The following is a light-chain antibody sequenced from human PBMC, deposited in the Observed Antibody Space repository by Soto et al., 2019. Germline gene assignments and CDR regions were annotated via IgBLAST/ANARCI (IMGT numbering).Light chain of an antibody. CDR1: KSLVYSDGNTH. J-gene: IGKJ1*01. CDR3: TQGTHWPRT. V-gene: IGKV2-30*01. Sequence: DVVLTQSPLSLPVNFGQPASISCRSSKSLVYSDGNTHLSWFHQRPGQSQRRLIYRVSSRDSGVPDRFSGSGSGTDFTLEISRVEAEDVGIYFCTQGTHWPRTFGQGTKVDIK. CDR2: RVS.